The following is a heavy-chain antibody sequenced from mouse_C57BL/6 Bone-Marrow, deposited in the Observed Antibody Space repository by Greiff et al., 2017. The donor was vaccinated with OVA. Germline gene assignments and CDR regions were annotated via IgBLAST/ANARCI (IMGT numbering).Heavy chain of an antibody. D-gene: IGHD6-1*01. CDR1: GFTFSSYG. V-gene: IGHV5-6*01. Sequence: EVKLMESGGDLVKPGGSLKLSCAASGFTFSSYGMSWVRQTPDKRLEWVATISSGGSYTYYPDSVTGRFTISRDNAKNTLYLQMSSLKSEDTAMYYCARLALDYWGQGTTLTVSS. CDR3: ARLALDY. CDR2: ISSGGSYT. J-gene: IGHJ2*01.